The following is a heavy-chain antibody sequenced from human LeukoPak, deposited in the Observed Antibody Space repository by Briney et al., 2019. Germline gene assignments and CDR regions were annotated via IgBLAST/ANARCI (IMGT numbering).Heavy chain of an antibody. D-gene: IGHD4/OR15-4a*01. CDR3: ARRAGAYSHPYDY. V-gene: IGHV3-23*01. Sequence: GGSLRLSCAASGFTFSTYAMSWVRQAPGKGLEWVSAISGSTGRTYYADSVKGRFTISRDNSKNTLHLQMNSLRAEDTAVYYCARRAGAYSHPYDYWGQGTLVTVSS. CDR2: ISGSTGRT. CDR1: GFTFSTYA. J-gene: IGHJ4*02.